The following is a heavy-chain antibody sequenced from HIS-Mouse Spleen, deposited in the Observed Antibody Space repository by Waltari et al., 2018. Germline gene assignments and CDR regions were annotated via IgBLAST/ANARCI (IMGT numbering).Heavy chain of an antibody. CDR2: IYYSGST. CDR3: AREIPYSSSWYDWYFDL. V-gene: IGHV4-39*07. D-gene: IGHD6-13*01. Sequence: QLQLQESGPGLVKPSETLSLTCTVSGCSISSSRYYWGWIRRPPGKGLGWIGSIYYSGSTYYNPSLKSRVTISVDTSKNQFSLKLSSVTAADTAVYYCAREIPYSSSWYDWYFDLWGRGTLVTVSS. CDR1: GCSISSSRYY. J-gene: IGHJ2*01.